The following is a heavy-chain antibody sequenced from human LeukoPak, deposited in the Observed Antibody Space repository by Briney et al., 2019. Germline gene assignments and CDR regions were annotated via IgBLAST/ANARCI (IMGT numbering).Heavy chain of an antibody. CDR2: ISGTGGTT. D-gene: IGHD6-13*01. J-gene: IGHJ4*02. Sequence: GGSLRLSCAAAGFTFSNYAMSWVRQAPGKGLEWVSAISGTGGTTYYADSVKGRFTISRDNSKSTLYLQLNSLRAEDTAMYYCAKDMAAAAGTFYWGQGTLVTVSS. CDR3: AKDMAAAAGTFY. CDR1: GFTFSNYA. V-gene: IGHV3-23*01.